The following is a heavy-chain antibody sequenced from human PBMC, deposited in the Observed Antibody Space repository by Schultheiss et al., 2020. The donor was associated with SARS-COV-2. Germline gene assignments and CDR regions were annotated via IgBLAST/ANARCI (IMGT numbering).Heavy chain of an antibody. Sequence: SVKVSCKASGGTFSSYAISWVRHAPGQGLEWMGGIIPIFGTANYAQKFQGRVTITADKSTSTAYMELRSLRSDDTAVYYCARDPPRYGDYGYNWFDPWGQGTLVTVSS. CDR3: ARDPPRYGDYGYNWFDP. J-gene: IGHJ5*02. CDR1: GGTFSSYA. D-gene: IGHD4-17*01. V-gene: IGHV1-69*06. CDR2: IIPIFGTA.